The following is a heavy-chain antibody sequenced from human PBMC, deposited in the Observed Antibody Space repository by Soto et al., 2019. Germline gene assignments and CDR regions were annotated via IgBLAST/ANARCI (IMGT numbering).Heavy chain of an antibody. CDR2: ISSSSYTV. Sequence: GGSLRLSCTASGFTFNTYNMNWVRQAPGKGLEWVSYISSSSYTVKYADSVEGRFTVSRDNGKKSLYLQMNSLRDEDTAVYFCAREISLSAGSYFDYWGQGTLVTVSS. CDR1: GFTFNTYN. CDR3: AREISLSAGSYFDY. V-gene: IGHV3-48*02. D-gene: IGHD3-10*01. J-gene: IGHJ4*02.